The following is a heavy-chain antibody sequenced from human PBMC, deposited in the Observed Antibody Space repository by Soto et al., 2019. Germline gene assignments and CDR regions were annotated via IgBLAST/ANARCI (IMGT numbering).Heavy chain of an antibody. J-gene: IGHJ6*02. D-gene: IGHD3-3*01. Sequence: ASVKVSCKVSGYTLTELSMHWVRQAPGKGLEWMGGFDPEDGETIYAQKFQGRVTMTEDTSTDTAYMELSSLRSADTAVYYCARGDFKGNFWSGYPYYYYYYGMDVWGQGTTVTVSS. CDR3: ARGDFKGNFWSGYPYYYYYYGMDV. CDR1: GYTLTELS. V-gene: IGHV1-24*01. CDR2: FDPEDGET.